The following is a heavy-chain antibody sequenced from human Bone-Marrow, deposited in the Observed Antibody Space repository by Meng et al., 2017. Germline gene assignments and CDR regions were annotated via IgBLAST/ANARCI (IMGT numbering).Heavy chain of an antibody. J-gene: IGHJ5*02. D-gene: IGHD3-10*01. V-gene: IGHV1-2*06. CDR3: ARLRLGSGSYYNDWFDP. Sequence: VPLVHAVAMLEKRGAPVKVSCNSSGYTFTFYNMHWVRQAPGQGLEWMGRINPNSGGTNYAQKFQGRFTMTRDTSISTAYMELSRLRSDDTAVYYCARLRLGSGSYYNDWFDPWGQGTLVTVSS. CDR2: INPNSGGT. CDR1: GYTFTFYN.